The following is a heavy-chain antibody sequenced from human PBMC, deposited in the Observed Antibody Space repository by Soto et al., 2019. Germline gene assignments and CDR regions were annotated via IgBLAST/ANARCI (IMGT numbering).Heavy chain of an antibody. CDR2: IYYGGST. J-gene: IGHJ4*02. D-gene: IGHD5-18*01. CDR1: GGSISSGGFS. CDR3: ARYSFGFAY. Sequence: SETLSLTCSVSGGSISSGGFSLRWIRQPPGKGLEWIGYIYYGGSTYYNPSLKSRVTMSVDRSKNQFSLELGSVTAADTAVYYCARYSFGFAYWGRGTLVTVSS. V-gene: IGHV4-30-2*01.